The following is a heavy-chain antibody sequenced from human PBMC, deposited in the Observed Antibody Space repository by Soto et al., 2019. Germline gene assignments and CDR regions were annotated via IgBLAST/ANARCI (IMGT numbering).Heavy chain of an antibody. CDR2: ISGSGGST. J-gene: IGHJ5*02. V-gene: IGHV3-23*01. D-gene: IGHD2-15*01. CDR3: AKGPAYCSGGSCYENWFDP. CDR1: GFTFSSYA. Sequence: PGGSLRLCCAASGFTFSSYAMSGVLQAPGKGLEWVSAISGSGGSTYYADSVKGRFTISRDNSKNTLYLQMNSLRAEDTAVYYCAKGPAYCSGGSCYENWFDPWGQGTLVTVSS.